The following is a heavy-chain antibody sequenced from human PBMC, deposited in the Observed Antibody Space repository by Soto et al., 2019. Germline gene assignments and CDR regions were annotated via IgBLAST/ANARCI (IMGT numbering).Heavy chain of an antibody. D-gene: IGHD1-1*01. J-gene: IGHJ4*02. Sequence: QITLKESGPTLVKPTQTLRLTCTFSGFSLSTSGVGVGWIRQPPGKALEWLELIFWDDDERYTPSLKSRLTITKDTSKNQVVLTMTNMDPVDTATYYCAHFKALQPDYWGQGTLVTGSS. V-gene: IGHV2-5*02. CDR1: GFSLSTSGVG. CDR3: AHFKALQPDY. CDR2: IFWDDDE.